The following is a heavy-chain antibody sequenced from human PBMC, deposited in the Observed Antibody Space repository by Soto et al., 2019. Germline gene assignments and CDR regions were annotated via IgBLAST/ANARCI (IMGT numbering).Heavy chain of an antibody. CDR1: GFTFSIYW. CDR2: IKQDGSEK. D-gene: IGHD1-20*01. J-gene: IGHJ4*02. Sequence: GGSLRLSCAASGFTFSIYWMSWVRQAPGKGLEWVANIKQDGSEKYYVDSVKGRFTISRDNVKNSLYLQMNSLRAEDTAVYYCARNSIFASRYNNYWGQGTLVTVSS. V-gene: IGHV3-7*05. CDR3: ARNSIFASRYNNY.